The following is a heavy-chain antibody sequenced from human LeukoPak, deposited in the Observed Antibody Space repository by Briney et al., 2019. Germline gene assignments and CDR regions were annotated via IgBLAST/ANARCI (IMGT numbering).Heavy chain of an antibody. J-gene: IGHJ6*03. D-gene: IGHD6-6*01. V-gene: IGHV4-61*02. CDR1: GGSISSGSYY. Sequence: PSETLSLTCTVSGGSISSGSYYWSWIRQPAGKGLEWIGRIYTSGSTNYNPSLKSRVTISVDTSKNQFSLKLSSVTAADTAVYCCARDLRYSSSPRYMDVWGKGTTVTVSS. CDR3: ARDLRYSSSPRYMDV. CDR2: IYTSGST.